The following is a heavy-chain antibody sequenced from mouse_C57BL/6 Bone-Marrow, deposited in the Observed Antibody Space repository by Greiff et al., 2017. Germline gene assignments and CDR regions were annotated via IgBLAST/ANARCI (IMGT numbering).Heavy chain of an antibody. V-gene: IGHV1-82*01. Sequence: QVQLQQSGPELVKPGASVKISCKASGYAFSSSWMNWVKQRPGKGLEWIGRIYPGDGDTNYNGKFKGKATLTADTSSSTAYMQLSSLTSEDSAVYFCAFTTVVGNYFDYWGQGTTLTVSS. CDR3: AFTTVVGNYFDY. J-gene: IGHJ2*01. CDR2: IYPGDGDT. CDR1: GYAFSSSW. D-gene: IGHD1-1*01.